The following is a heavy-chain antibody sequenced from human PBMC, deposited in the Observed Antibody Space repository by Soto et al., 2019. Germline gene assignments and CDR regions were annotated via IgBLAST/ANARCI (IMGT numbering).Heavy chain of an antibody. Sequence: QVQLQESGPGLVRPSGTLSLTCAVSGDSISSGDWWTWVRQPPGERLEWIGEIFHSGTTNYNPSLKGPITLLVEKSKNQFSLKLSSVNAADTAVYYCARTLYCGGDCFSLDYWGQGTLVTVSS. CDR2: IFHSGTT. V-gene: IGHV4-4*02. CDR3: ARTLYCGGDCFSLDY. D-gene: IGHD2-21*02. CDR1: GDSISSGDW. J-gene: IGHJ4*02.